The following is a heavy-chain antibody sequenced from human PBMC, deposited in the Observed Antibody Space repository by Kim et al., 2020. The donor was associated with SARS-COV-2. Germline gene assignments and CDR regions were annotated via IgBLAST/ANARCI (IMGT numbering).Heavy chain of an antibody. J-gene: IGHJ4*02. V-gene: IGHV3-23*01. CDR3: AKVTTITAPFYDY. Sequence: YEDTVQSRFTISRDNSKNALNLEMNSLRAEDTALYYCAKVTTITAPFYDYWGQGTLVTVSS. D-gene: IGHD4-4*01.